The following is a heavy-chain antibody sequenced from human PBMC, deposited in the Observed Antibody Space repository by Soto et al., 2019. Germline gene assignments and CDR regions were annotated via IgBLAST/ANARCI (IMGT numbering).Heavy chain of an antibody. CDR1: GYTFTGYY. Sequence: ASVKVSCKASGYTFTGYYMHWVRQAPGQGLEWMGWINPNSGGTNYAQKFQGRVTMTRDTSISTAYMELSRLRSDDTAVYYCARLERATIRAYYYYGMDVWGQGTTVTVSS. CDR2: INPNSGGT. V-gene: IGHV1-2*02. D-gene: IGHD5-12*01. J-gene: IGHJ6*02. CDR3: ARLERATIRAYYYYGMDV.